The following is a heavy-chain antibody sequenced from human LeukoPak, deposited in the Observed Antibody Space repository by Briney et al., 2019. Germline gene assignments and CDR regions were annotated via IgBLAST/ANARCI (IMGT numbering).Heavy chain of an antibody. CDR2: IIPIFGTA. CDR3: ASKCSSTSCYYFDY. V-gene: IGHV1-69*01. CDR1: VGSFSSYA. J-gene: IGHJ4*02. D-gene: IGHD2-2*01. Sequence: GSSVKVSYKASVGSFSSYAISWVRQAPGQGLEWMGGIIPIFGTANYAQKFQGRVTITADESTSTAYMELSSLRSEDTAVYYCASKCSSTSCYYFDYWGQGTLVTVSS.